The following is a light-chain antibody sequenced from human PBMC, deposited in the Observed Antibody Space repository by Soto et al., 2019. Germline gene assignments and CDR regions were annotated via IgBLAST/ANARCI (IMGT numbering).Light chain of an antibody. CDR2: GAS. CDR3: QQYGSPGT. Sequence: EMGLTQSPGTLSLTQGERATLSCRASQSVSNNYLAWYQQKPGQAPRLLIYGASNRATGIPDRFSGSGSGTDFTLTISRLEPEDFAVYYCQQYGSPGTFGQGTKVDIK. V-gene: IGKV3-20*01. CDR1: QSVSNNY. J-gene: IGKJ1*01.